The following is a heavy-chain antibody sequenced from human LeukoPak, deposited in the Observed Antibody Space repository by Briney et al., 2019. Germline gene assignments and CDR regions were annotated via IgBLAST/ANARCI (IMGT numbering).Heavy chain of an antibody. D-gene: IGHD3-22*01. CDR1: GYTFTSYD. Sequence: ASVKVPCKASGYTFTSYDMNWVRQATGQGLEWMGWMNPNSGNTGYAQKFQGRVTMTRNTSISTAYMELSSLRSEDTAVYYCARGDRYDSSGYYYDYWGQGTLVTVSS. CDR2: MNPNSGNT. J-gene: IGHJ4*02. V-gene: IGHV1-8*01. CDR3: ARGDRYDSSGYYYDY.